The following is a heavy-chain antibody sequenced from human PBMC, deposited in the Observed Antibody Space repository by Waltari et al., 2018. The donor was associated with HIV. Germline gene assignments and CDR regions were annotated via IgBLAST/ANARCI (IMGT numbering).Heavy chain of an antibody. V-gene: IGHV4-39*07. J-gene: IGHJ5*02. CDR1: GGSISSSSYY. Sequence: QLQLQESGPGLVKPSETLSLTCTVSGGSISSSSYYWGWIRQPPGKGLEWIGSIYYSGSTYYNPSLKSRVTISVDTSKNQFSLKLSSVTAADTAVYYCAREANGGYNLPFDPWGQGTLVTVSS. CDR2: IYYSGST. D-gene: IGHD2-8*01. CDR3: AREANGGYNLPFDP.